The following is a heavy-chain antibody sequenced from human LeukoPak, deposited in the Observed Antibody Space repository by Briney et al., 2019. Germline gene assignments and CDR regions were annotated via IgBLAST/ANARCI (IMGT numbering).Heavy chain of an antibody. V-gene: IGHV3-11*01. J-gene: IGHJ4*02. CDR3: ARTGDRGGFDY. D-gene: IGHD7-27*01. Sequence: GGSLSLSCTASRFTFCDYYMSWIRQAPGKGLEWISYISGSGTNIYYADSVRGRFTISRDNAKNSLYLQMNGLRAEDTAVYYCARTGDRGGFDYWGQGTLVTVSS. CDR2: ISGSGTNI. CDR1: RFTFCDYY.